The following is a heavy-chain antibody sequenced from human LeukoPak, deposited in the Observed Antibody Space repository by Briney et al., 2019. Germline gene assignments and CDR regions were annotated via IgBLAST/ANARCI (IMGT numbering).Heavy chain of an antibody. CDR3: ARDLAGVVPDNWFDP. CDR1: GFTFSSYG. V-gene: IGHV3-33*01. CDR2: IWYDGSNK. D-gene: IGHD2-2*01. J-gene: IGHJ5*02. Sequence: GGSLRLSCAASGFTFSSYGMHWVRQAPGKGLEWVAVIWYDGSNKYYAGSVKGRFTISRDNSKNTLYLQMNSLRAEDTAVYYCARDLAGVVPDNWFDPWGQGTLVTVSS.